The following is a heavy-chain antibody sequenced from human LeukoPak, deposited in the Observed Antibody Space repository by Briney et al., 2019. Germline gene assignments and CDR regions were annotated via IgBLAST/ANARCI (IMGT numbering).Heavy chain of an antibody. CDR2: IYYSGST. J-gene: IGHJ4*02. D-gene: IGHD3/OR15-3a*01. CDR3: ARHLGRRSHFDY. CDR1: GGSFSSYY. Sequence: SETLSLTCAVYGGSFSSYYWSWIRQPPGKGLEWIGYIYYSGSTNYNPSLKSRVTISVDTSKNQFSLKLSSVTAADTAVYYCARHLGRRSHFDYWGQGTLVTVSS. V-gene: IGHV4-59*08.